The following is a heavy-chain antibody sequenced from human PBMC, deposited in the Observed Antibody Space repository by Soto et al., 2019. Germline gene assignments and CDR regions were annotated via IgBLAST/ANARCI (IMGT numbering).Heavy chain of an antibody. CDR3: ARDKATSGNYGMDV. J-gene: IGHJ6*02. CDR1: GGSVSSGSYY. D-gene: IGHD5-12*01. Sequence: QVQLQESGPGLVKPSETLSLTCTVSGGSVSSGSYYWSWIRQPPGKGLEWIGYIYYSGSTNYNPSLKSRVPISVDTSKNQFSLKLSSVTAADTAVYYCARDKATSGNYGMDVWGQGTTVTVSS. CDR2: IYYSGST. V-gene: IGHV4-61*01.